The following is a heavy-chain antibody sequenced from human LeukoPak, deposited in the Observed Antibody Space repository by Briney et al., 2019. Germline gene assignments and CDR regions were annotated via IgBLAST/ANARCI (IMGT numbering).Heavy chain of an antibody. CDR3: AKDNGWLPVY. V-gene: IGHV3-23*01. CDR2: IAASGST. D-gene: IGHD3-9*01. Sequence: ELVSSIAASGSTFYTESVKGRFTLSRDNSKNTLYLQMNSLRAEDTAIYYCAKDNGWLPVYWGQGNLVTVSS. J-gene: IGHJ4*02.